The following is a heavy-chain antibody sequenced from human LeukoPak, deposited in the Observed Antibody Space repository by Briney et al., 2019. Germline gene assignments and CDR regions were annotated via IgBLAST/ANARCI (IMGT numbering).Heavy chain of an antibody. V-gene: IGHV3-48*01. CDR2: INTKSKTI. J-gene: IGHJ4*02. CDR3: AGGSGVVIPFDY. CDR1: GFTFSTYT. D-gene: IGHD3-3*01. Sequence: GGSLRLSCAASGFTFSTYTMNWVRQAPGKGLEWISFINTKSKTIYYADSVKGRFTISRDNGKNSLYLQMNSLRAEDTAVYYCAGGSGVVIPFDYWGQGTLVTVSS.